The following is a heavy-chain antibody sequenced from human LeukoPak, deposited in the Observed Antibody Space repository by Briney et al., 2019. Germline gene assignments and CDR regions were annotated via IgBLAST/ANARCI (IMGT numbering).Heavy chain of an antibody. CDR2: ITTYNGNT. J-gene: IGHJ4*02. CDR1: GYTFSSYG. CDR3: VGVGELWLY. Sequence: ASVKVSCKASGYTFSSYGISWVRQAPGQGLEWMGWITTYNGNTNYAQKFQGRVTMTEDTSTDTAYMELSSLRSEDTAVYYCVGVGELWLYWGQGTLVTVSS. V-gene: IGHV1-18*01. D-gene: IGHD3-16*01.